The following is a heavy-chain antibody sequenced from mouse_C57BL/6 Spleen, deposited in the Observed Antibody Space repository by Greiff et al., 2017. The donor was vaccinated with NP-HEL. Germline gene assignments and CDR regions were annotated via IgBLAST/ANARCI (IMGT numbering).Heavy chain of an antibody. CDR2: IYPGDGDT. V-gene: IGHV1-80*01. Sequence: VQLQQSGAELVKPGASVKISCKASGYAFSSYWLNWVKQRPGKGLEWIGQIYPGDGDTNYIGKFKGKATLTADKSSSTANRQLSGLTSEDSAVNVCARDGSSWESLDYWGQGTTLTVSS. D-gene: IGHD1-1*01. CDR3: ARDGSSWESLDY. J-gene: IGHJ2*01. CDR1: GYAFSSYW.